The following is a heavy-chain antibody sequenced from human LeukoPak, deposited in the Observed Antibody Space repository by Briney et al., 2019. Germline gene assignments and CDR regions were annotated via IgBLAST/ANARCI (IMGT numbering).Heavy chain of an antibody. CDR1: GGSINSGSYY. J-gene: IGHJ4*02. Sequence: SETLSLTCTVSGGSINSGSYYWGWIRQPPGKGLEWVGNIYYSGSTYYNPSLKSRVTISVDTSKNQFSLKLSSVTAADTAVYHCARRPMVRGDPFDYWGREPWSPSPQ. CDR2: IYYSGST. D-gene: IGHD3-10*01. V-gene: IGHV4-39*01. CDR3: ARRPMVRGDPFDY.